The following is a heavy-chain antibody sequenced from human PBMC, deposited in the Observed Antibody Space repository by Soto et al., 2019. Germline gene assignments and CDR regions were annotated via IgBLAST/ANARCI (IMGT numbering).Heavy chain of an antibody. V-gene: IGHV1-18*01. J-gene: IGHJ6*02. CDR3: ARDRSMYYGMDV. Sequence: RASVKVSCKATGYTFTSFGISWVRQAPGQGLEWMGWISAYNGNTNYAQKLQGRVTMTTDTSTSTAYMELRSLTSDDTAVYYCARDRSMYYGMDVWGQGTTVTVSS. D-gene: IGHD2-8*01. CDR1: GYTFTSFG. CDR2: ISAYNGNT.